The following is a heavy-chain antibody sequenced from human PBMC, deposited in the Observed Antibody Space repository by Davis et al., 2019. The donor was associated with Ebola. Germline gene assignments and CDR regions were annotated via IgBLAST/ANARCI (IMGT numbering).Heavy chain of an antibody. V-gene: IGHV4-59*01. D-gene: IGHD6-13*01. CDR3: ARVYSSSSETFDY. CDR1: GGSISSYY. J-gene: IGHJ4*02. CDR2: IYYSGST. Sequence: MPGGSLRLSCTVSGGSISSYYWSWIRQPPGKGLEWIGYIYYSGSTNYNPSLKSRVTISVDTSKNQFSLKLSSVTAADTAVYYCARVYSSSSETFDYWGQGTLVTVSS.